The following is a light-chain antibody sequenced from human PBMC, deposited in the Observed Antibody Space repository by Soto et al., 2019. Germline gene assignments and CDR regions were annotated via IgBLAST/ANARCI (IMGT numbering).Light chain of an antibody. CDR2: EVS. CDR3: SSYRSSSILL. V-gene: IGLV2-14*01. Sequence: QSVLTQPASVSGSPGQSITISCTGTSSDVGNYNYVSWYQQHPGKAPKLMIYEVSNRPSGVSNRFSGSKSGNTASLTISGLQAEDEADYYCSSYRSSSILLFGGGTKLTVL. J-gene: IGLJ2*01. CDR1: SSDVGNYNY.